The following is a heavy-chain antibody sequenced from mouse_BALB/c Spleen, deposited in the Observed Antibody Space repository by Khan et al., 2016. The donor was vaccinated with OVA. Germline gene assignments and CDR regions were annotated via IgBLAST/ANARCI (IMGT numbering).Heavy chain of an antibody. Sequence: VQLQQSGGGLVKPGGSLKLSCAASGFTFSTFAMSWVRQTPEMRLEWVTTINSDGDYTYYPDSVTGRFTVSRDNARNTLYLQMSSLRSEDTAMYYCARSPYGNSAYWGQGTLVTVSA. V-gene: IGHV5-9-3*01. CDR3: ARSPYGNSAY. D-gene: IGHD2-1*01. J-gene: IGHJ3*01. CDR2: INSDGDYT. CDR1: GFTFSTFA.